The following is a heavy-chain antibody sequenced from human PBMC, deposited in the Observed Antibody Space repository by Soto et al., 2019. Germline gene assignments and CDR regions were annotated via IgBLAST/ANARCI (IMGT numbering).Heavy chain of an antibody. V-gene: IGHV3-7*01. CDR2: IMQDGRDK. CDR3: ARVVTMGAVPTVGFDY. J-gene: IGHJ4*02. D-gene: IGHD1-26*01. CDR1: GFTFSAYW. Sequence: GGSLRLSCAASGFTFSAYWMGWVRQAPGKGLEWVANIMQDGRDKYYVDSVKGRFTICKDNARNSLLLRMDSLGAEDTAVYYWARVVTMGAVPTVGFDYWGQGTLVTVSS.